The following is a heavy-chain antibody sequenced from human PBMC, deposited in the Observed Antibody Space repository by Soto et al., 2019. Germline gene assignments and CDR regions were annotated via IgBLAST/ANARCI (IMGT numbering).Heavy chain of an antibody. CDR1: GFTFTKYG. V-gene: IGHV1-18*01. CDR2: SSALNGVT. Sequence: LKLVQSGSEVKKPGASVTVSCKTSGFTFTKYGFTWVRQAPGKGFEWMGWSSALNGVTNYAQDFQGRVTLATDASTDATDMERRGLKTEDTKFYFGEATASIEIGFRKWGQGTLVRVAT. CDR3: EATASIEIGFRK. D-gene: IGHD6-6*01. J-gene: IGHJ4*02.